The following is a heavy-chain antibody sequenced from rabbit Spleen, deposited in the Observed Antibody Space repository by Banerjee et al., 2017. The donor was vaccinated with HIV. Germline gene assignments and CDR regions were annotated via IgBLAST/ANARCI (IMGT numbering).Heavy chain of an antibody. CDR1: GFSFSSSYW. D-gene: IGHD1-1*01. J-gene: IGHJ6*01. V-gene: IGHV1S45*01. CDR3: ARDTSSSFSSYGMDL. Sequence: QEQLVESGGGLVQPEGSLTLTCTASGFSFSSSYWICWVRQAPGKGLEWIACIELGSSGFTYFASWARGRFTISKTSSTTVTLQMTSLTAADTATYFCARDTSSSFSSYGMDLWGPGTLVTVS. CDR2: IELGSSGFT.